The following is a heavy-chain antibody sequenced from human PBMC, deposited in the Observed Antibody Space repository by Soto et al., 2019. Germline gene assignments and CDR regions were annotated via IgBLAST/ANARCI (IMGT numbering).Heavy chain of an antibody. V-gene: IGHV1-8*01. CDR1: GYSFTSLD. CDR3: ARGVSEGVDY. Sequence: QVQLVQSGAEVREPVASVKVSCKASGYSFTSLDINWVRQTAGQGLEWMGWMEPSTGRTGYAQKFQGRVTMTRDTSINTAYMELTTLTSDDTAFYYCARGVSEGVDYWGKGTLFIFSS. D-gene: IGHD1-26*01. J-gene: IGHJ4*02. CDR2: MEPSTGRT.